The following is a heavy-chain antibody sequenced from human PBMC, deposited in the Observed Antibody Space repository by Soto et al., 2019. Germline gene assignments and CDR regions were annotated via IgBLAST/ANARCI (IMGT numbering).Heavy chain of an antibody. Sequence: ASVKVSCKASGYILDSYNMNWVRQAPGQGLQWMGIINPSDGRAVFAQTFQDRVAMTRDKSTSTVYMELSGLRSEDTAVYYCARLYFRGQCTNNAFDVWGQGTIVNVSS. CDR1: GYILDSYN. V-gene: IGHV1-46*02. D-gene: IGHD3-9*01. CDR2: INPSDGRA. J-gene: IGHJ3*01. CDR3: ARLYFRGQCTNNAFDV.